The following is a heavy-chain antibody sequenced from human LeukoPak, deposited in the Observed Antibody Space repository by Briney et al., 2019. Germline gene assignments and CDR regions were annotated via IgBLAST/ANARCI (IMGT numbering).Heavy chain of an antibody. CDR2: IIPIFGTA. V-gene: IGHV1-69*13. CDR3: ARGRRDGYNVWGY. D-gene: IGHD5-24*01. Sequence: SVKVSCKASGGTFSSYAISWVRQAPGQGLEWMGGIIPIFGTAYYAQKFQGRVTITADESTSTAYMELSSLRSEDTAVYYCARGRRDGYNVWGYWGQGTLVTVSS. CDR1: GGTFSSYA. J-gene: IGHJ4*02.